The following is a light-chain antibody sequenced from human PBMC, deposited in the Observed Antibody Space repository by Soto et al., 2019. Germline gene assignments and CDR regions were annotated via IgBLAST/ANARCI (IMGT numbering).Light chain of an antibody. CDR3: LQDYNYPFT. Sequence: AIQMTQAPSSLSASVGYRVTITCRASQGIRNDLGWYQQKPGKAPKLLIYAASSLQSGVPSRFSGSGSGTDLTLTISSLQPEDFATYYCLQDYNYPFTFGPGTKVDIK. V-gene: IGKV1-6*01. J-gene: IGKJ3*01. CDR1: QGIRND. CDR2: AAS.